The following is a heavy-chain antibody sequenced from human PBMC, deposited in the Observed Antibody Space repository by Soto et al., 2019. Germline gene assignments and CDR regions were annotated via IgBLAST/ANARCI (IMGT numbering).Heavy chain of an antibody. D-gene: IGHD3-16*02. J-gene: IGHJ4*02. Sequence: ASVKVSCKASGYTFTSYDINWVRQATGLGLEWMGWMNPNSGNTGYAQKFQGRVTMTRNTSISTAYMELSSLRSEDTAVYYCALGGPYRHATDYWGQGTLVTVSS. CDR1: GYTFTSYD. V-gene: IGHV1-8*01. CDR3: ALGGPYRHATDY. CDR2: MNPNSGNT.